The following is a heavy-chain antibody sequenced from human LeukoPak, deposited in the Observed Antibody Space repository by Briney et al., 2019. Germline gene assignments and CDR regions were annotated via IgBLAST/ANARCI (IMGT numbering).Heavy chain of an antibody. Sequence: SETQSLTCIVSGGSISSYSWNWIRQSPGKGLEWVGYISHSGTTSYNPSLKSRVTISVDTSKNQLSLKLTSVTAADTAVYYCARWDDSAWAFGNWGPGTLVTVSS. CDR1: GGSISSYS. CDR3: ARWDDSAWAFGN. D-gene: IGHD6-19*01. J-gene: IGHJ4*02. CDR2: ISHSGTT. V-gene: IGHV4-59*08.